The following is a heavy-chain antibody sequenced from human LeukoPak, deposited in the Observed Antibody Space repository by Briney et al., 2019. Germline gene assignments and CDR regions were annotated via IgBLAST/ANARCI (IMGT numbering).Heavy chain of an antibody. D-gene: IGHD2-21*02. CDR2: ISLYNGDT. Sequence: ASVTVSFKASGYTFTHYGISWVRQAPGQGLEWMGWISLYNGDTNYVQKFQDRVTMTTDTSTSTAYMEVRSLRSDDTAVYYCARTQDVTYYYYYMDVWGKGTTVTVSS. V-gene: IGHV1-18*01. CDR1: GYTFTHYG. J-gene: IGHJ6*03. CDR3: ARTQDVTYYYYYMDV.